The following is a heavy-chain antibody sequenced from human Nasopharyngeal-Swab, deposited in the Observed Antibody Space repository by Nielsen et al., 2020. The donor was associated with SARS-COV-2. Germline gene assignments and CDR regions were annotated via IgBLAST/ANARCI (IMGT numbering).Heavy chain of an antibody. CDR1: GGSFSGYY. J-gene: IGHJ4*02. V-gene: IGHV4-34*01. Sequence: SQTLSLPCSVSGGSFSGYYWRWIRQPPGKGLEWIGEINHSGSTNYNPSLKSRVTISVDTSKNQFSLKLSSVTAADTAVYYCARWAPRSYYFDYWGQGTLVTVSS. CDR3: ARWAPRSYYFDY. CDR2: INHSGST.